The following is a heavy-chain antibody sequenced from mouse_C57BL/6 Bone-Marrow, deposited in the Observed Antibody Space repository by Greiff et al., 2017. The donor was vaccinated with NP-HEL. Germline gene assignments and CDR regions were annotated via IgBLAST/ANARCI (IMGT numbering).Heavy chain of an antibody. D-gene: IGHD2-5*01. J-gene: IGHJ3*01. V-gene: IGHV1-52*01. CDR3: ARSLYSNSWFAY. CDR2: IDPSDSET. CDR1: GYTFTSYW. Sequence: QVQLKQPGAELVRPGSSVKLSCKASGYTFTSYWMHWVKQRPIQGLEWIGNIDPSDSETHYNQKFKDKATLTVDKSSSTAYMQLSSLTSEDSAVYYCARSLYSNSWFAYWGQGTLVTVSA.